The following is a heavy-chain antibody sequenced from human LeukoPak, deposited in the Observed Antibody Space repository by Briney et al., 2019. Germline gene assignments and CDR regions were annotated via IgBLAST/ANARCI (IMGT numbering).Heavy chain of an antibody. CDR1: GFTFSSYG. V-gene: IGHV3-30*18. CDR2: IRYGGSNK. CDR3: AKDNDCSSTSCTYSNDAFDI. J-gene: IGHJ3*02. Sequence: PGRSLRLSCAASGFTFSSYGMHWVRQAPGKGLEWVAVIRYGGSNKHYADSVKGRFTISRDNSKNTLYLQMNSLRAEDTAVYYCAKDNDCSSTSCTYSNDAFDIWGQGTMVTVSS. D-gene: IGHD2-2*01.